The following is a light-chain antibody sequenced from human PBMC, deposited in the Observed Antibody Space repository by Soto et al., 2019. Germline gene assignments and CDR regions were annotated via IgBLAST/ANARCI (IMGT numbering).Light chain of an antibody. CDR2: AAS. CDR1: QSISSY. Sequence: DIQMTQSPSSLSASVGDRVTITCRASQSISSYLNWYQQKPGKAPKLLNYAASSLQSGVQSRFSGSGFGTEFTRTSSSLQPEDFATYYCQHSYSTPYTFGQGTKLEIK. J-gene: IGKJ2*01. V-gene: IGKV1-39*01. CDR3: QHSYSTPYT.